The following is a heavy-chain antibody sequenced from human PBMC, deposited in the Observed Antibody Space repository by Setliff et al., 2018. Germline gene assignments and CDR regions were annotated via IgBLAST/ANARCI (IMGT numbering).Heavy chain of an antibody. CDR3: ARDHRTTVTTTYDY. Sequence: SETLSLTCTVSGGSISSHYWSWIRQPPGKGLEWIGSIYYSGSTNYNPSLKSRVTISVDTSKNQFSLKLSSVTAADTAVYYCARDHRTTVTTTYDYWGQGTLVTAPQ. CDR2: IYYSGST. D-gene: IGHD4-4*01. CDR1: GGSISSHY. J-gene: IGHJ4*02. V-gene: IGHV4-59*11.